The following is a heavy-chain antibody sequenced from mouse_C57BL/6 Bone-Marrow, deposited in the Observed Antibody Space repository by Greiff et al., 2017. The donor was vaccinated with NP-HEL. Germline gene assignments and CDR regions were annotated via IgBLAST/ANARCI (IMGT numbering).Heavy chain of an antibody. CDR2: IYPSDSET. D-gene: IGHD1-1*01. Sequence: QVQLQQPEAELVRPGSSVKLSCKASGYTFTSYWMDWVKQRPGQGLEWIGNIYPSDSETHYNQKFKDKATLTVDKSSSTAYMQLSSLTSEDSAVYYCASTVYYGSSYYYYAMDYWGQGTSVTVSS. V-gene: IGHV1-61*01. J-gene: IGHJ4*01. CDR1: GYTFTSYW. CDR3: ASTVYYGSSYYYYAMDY.